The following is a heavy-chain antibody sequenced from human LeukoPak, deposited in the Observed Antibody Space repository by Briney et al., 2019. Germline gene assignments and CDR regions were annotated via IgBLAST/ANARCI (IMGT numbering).Heavy chain of an antibody. Sequence: VQPGRSLRLSCAASGFTFSSYAMHWVRQAPGKGLEWVAVISYDGSNKYYADSVKGRFTISRDNAKNSLYLQMNSLRAEDTAVYYCARDSVLRYFDWLSPYYMDVWGKGTTVTISS. CDR3: ARDSVLRYFDWLSPYYMDV. CDR2: ISYDGSNK. V-gene: IGHV3-30*04. J-gene: IGHJ6*03. D-gene: IGHD3-9*01. CDR1: GFTFSSYA.